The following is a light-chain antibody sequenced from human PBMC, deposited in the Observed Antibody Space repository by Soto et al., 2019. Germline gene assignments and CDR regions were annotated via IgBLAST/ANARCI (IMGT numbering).Light chain of an antibody. V-gene: IGLV2-14*01. J-gene: IGLJ1*01. CDR2: EVS. Sequence: QSALTQPASVSGSTGQSITISCTGNSSDVGGYNYVSWYQQHPGKAPKLMIYEVSNRPSGVSNRFSGSKSGNTASLTISGLQAEDEADYYCSSYTSSSTLEVFGTGTKLTVL. CDR3: SSYTSSSTLEV. CDR1: SSDVGGYNY.